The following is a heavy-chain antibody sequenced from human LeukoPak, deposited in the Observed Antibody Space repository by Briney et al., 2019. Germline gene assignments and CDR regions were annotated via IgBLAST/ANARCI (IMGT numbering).Heavy chain of an antibody. CDR1: GGSISSSSYY. CDR2: IYYSGST. CDR3: ARTNQPFDY. V-gene: IGHV4-39*01. Sequence: PSETLSLTCTVSGGSISSSSYYWGWIRQLPGKGLEWIGSIYYSGSTYYNPSLKSRVTISVDTSKNQFSLKLSSVTAADTAVYYCARTNQPFDYWGQGTLVTVSS. J-gene: IGHJ4*02. D-gene: IGHD2-2*01.